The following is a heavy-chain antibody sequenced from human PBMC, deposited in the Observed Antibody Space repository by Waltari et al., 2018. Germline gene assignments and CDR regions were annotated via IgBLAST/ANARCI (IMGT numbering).Heavy chain of an antibody. Sequence: QLQLQESGPGLVKPSETLSLTCTVSGGSISSSSYYWGWIRQPPGKGLEWIGSIYYSGSTYYNPSLKSRVTISVDTSKNQFSLKLSSVTAADTAVYYCAREGYGDYDAFDIWGQGTMVTVSS. CDR2: IYYSGST. J-gene: IGHJ3*02. D-gene: IGHD4-17*01. CDR3: AREGYGDYDAFDI. CDR1: GGSISSSSYY. V-gene: IGHV4-39*02.